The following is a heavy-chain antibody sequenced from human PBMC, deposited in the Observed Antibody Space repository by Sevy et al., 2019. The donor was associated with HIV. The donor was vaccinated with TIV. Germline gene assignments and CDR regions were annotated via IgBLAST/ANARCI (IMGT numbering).Heavy chain of an antibody. CDR2: ISSSNNYI. V-gene: IGHV3-21*01. CDR1: GFTFSSYS. J-gene: IGHJ4*02. Sequence: GGSLRLSCAASGFTFSSYSMNWVRQAPGKGLEWVSSISSSNNYIYYADSLKGRFTISRDNAKNSLYLQMNSLRAEDTAVYYCARERPRKNYDFWSGFYFDYWGQGTLVTVSS. CDR3: ARERPRKNYDFWSGFYFDY. D-gene: IGHD3-3*01.